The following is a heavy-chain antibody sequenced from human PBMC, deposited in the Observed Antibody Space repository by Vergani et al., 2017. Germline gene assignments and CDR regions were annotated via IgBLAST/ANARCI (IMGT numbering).Heavy chain of an antibody. Sequence: QVQLVESGGGVVQPGRSLRLSCAASGFTFSSYGMHWVRQAPGKGLEWVAVISYDGSNKYYADSVKGRFTISRDNSKNTLYLQMNSLRAEDTAVYYCARGMFDGGKAGGVDYGGEGTLVTV. CDR3: ARGMFDGGKAGGVDY. CDR1: GFTFSSYG. D-gene: IGHD4-23*01. V-gene: IGHV3-30*03. CDR2: ISYDGSNK. J-gene: IGHJ4*02.